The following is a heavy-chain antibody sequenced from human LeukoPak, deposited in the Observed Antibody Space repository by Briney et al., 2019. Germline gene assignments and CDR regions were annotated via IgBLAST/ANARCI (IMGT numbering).Heavy chain of an antibody. CDR1: GGSFSGYY. Sequence: SETLSLTRAVYGGSFSGYYWSWIRQPPGKGLEWIGEINHSGSTNYNPSLKSRVTISVDTSKNQFSLKLSSVTAADTAVYYCASGVDIVVVPAIGAGYYFDYWGQGTLVTVSS. CDR3: ASGVDIVVVPAIGAGYYFDY. V-gene: IGHV4-34*01. D-gene: IGHD2-2*01. CDR2: INHSGST. J-gene: IGHJ4*02.